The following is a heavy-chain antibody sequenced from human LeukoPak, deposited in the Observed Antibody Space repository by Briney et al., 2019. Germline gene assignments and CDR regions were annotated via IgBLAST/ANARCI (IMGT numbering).Heavy chain of an antibody. CDR1: GGSFSGYY. J-gene: IGHJ4*02. V-gene: IGHV4-34*01. CDR3: ARGTYYYDSSSCNRPPTRHDY. D-gene: IGHD3-22*01. CDR2: INHSGST. Sequence: PSETLSLTCAVYGGSFSGYYWSWIRQPPGKGLEWIGEINHSGSTNYNPSLKSRVTISVDTSKNQFSLKLSSVTAADTAVYYCARGTYYYDSSSCNRPPTRHDYWGQGTLVTVSS.